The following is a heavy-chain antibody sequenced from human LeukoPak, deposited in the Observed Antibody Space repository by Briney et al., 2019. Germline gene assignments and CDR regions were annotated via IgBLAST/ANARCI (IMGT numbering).Heavy chain of an antibody. CDR1: GGSFSGYY. CDR2: INHSGST. J-gene: IGHJ4*02. Sequence: PSETLSLTCAVYGGSFSGYYWSWIRQPPGKGLEWIGEINHSGSTNCNPSLKSRVTISVDTSKNQFSLKLSSVTAADTAVYYCARGLSLITGTTAVVATKGSLDYWGQGTLVTVSS. V-gene: IGHV4-34*01. D-gene: IGHD1-7*01. CDR3: ARGLSLITGTTAVVATKGSLDY.